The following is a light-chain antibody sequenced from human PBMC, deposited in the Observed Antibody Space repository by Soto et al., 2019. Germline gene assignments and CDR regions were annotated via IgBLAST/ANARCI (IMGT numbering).Light chain of an antibody. CDR1: QSVSGSR. CDR3: QQHDSSPLT. Sequence: EIVLTQSPGTLSLSPGERATLSCRASQSVSGSRLAWYQQKPGQAPRLLIYGASNRATGIPDRFSGSGSGTDFTLTISRLEPEDFAVYYCQQHDSSPLTFGGGTKVDI. J-gene: IGKJ4*01. CDR2: GAS. V-gene: IGKV3-20*01.